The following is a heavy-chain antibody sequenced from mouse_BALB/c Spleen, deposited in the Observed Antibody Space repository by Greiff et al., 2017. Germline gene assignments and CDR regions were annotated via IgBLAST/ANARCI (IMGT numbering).Heavy chain of an antibody. D-gene: IGHD2-3*01. CDR3: ARRLLDGSLDY. J-gene: IGHJ2*01. Sequence: VQLVESGPELVRPGASVKISCKGSGYTFTDYAMHWVKQSHAKSLEWIGVISTYYGNTNYNQKFKGKATMTVDKSSSTAYMELARLTSEDSAIYYCARRLLDGSLDYWGQGTTLTVSS. CDR2: ISTYYGNT. CDR1: GYTFTDYA. V-gene: IGHV1-67*01.